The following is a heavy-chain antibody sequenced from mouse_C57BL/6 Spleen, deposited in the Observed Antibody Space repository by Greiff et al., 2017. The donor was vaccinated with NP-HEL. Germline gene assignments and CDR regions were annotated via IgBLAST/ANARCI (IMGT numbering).Heavy chain of an antibody. Sequence: EVQLQQSGAELVRPGASVKLSCTASGFNIKDYYMHWVKQRPEQGLEWIGRIDPEDGDTEYAPKFQGKATMTADTSSNTAYLQLSSLTSEDTAVYYCTKGGYLGYYAMDYWGQGTSVTVSS. J-gene: IGHJ4*01. CDR3: TKGGYLGYYAMDY. CDR2: IDPEDGDT. D-gene: IGHD2-3*01. CDR1: GFNIKDYY. V-gene: IGHV14-1*01.